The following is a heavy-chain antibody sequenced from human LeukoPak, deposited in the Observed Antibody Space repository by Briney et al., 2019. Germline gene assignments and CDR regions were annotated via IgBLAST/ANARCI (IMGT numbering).Heavy chain of an antibody. V-gene: IGHV3-9*03. J-gene: IGHJ3*01. D-gene: IGHD6-13*01. CDR2: ISWASGSL. CDR3: AKDRLKGSSLTAAGDAFDV. Sequence: PGGSLRLSCIGSGFTFDDYAMHWVRQVPGKGLEWVSGISWASGSLAYADSVKGRFTVSRDNAKNSLYLQMNSLRSEDMALYYCAKDRLKGSSLTAAGDAFDVWGHGTMVIVSS. CDR1: GFTFDDYA.